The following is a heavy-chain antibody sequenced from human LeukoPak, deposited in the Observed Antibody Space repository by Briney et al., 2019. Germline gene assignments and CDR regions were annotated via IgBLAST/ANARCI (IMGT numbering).Heavy chain of an antibody. J-gene: IGHJ4*02. CDR2: FNPNSGGT. CDR3: ARPSYGYSSSWPFDY. D-gene: IGHD6-13*01. CDR1: GYTFTGYY. Sequence: GASVKVSCKASGYTFTGYYMHWVRQAPGQGLEWMGWFNPNSGGTNYAQKFQGRVTMTRDTSISTAYMELSRLRSDDTAVYYCARPSYGYSSSWPFDYWGQGTLVTVSS. V-gene: IGHV1-2*02.